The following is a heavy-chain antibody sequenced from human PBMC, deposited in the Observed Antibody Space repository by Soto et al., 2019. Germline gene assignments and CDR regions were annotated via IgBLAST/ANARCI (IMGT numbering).Heavy chain of an antibody. V-gene: IGHV1-2*02. CDR2: INPNSGGT. CDR1: GYTFTGYY. D-gene: IGHD6-19*01. Sequence: RASVKVSCKASGYTFTGYYMHWVRQAPGQGLEWMGWINPNSGGTNYAQKFQGRVTMTRDTSISTAYMELSRLRSDDTAVYYCASLAVAGTYYWFDPWGQGTLVTVSS. CDR3: ASLAVAGTYYWFDP. J-gene: IGHJ5*02.